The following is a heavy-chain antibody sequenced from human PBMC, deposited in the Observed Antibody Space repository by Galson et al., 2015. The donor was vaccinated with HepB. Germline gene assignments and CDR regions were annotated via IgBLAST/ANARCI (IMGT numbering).Heavy chain of an antibody. CDR2: ISSSSSTI. Sequence: SLRLSCAASGFTFSSYSMNWVRQAPGKGLEWVSYISSSSSTIYYADSVKGRFTISRDNAKNSLYLQMNSLRAEDTAVYYCARAPRDGYPVAGIDYWGQGTLVTVSS. D-gene: IGHD5-24*01. CDR1: GFTFSSYS. CDR3: ARAPRDGYPVAGIDY. V-gene: IGHV3-48*01. J-gene: IGHJ4*02.